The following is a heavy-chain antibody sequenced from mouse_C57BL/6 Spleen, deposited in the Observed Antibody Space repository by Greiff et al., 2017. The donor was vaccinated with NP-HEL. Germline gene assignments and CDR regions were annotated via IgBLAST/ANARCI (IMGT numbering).Heavy chain of an antibody. CDR1: GYAFSSSW. Sequence: QVQLQQSGPELVKPGASVKISCKASGYAFSSSWMNWVKQRPGKGLEWIGRIYPGDGDTNYNGKFKGKATLTADKSSSTAYMQLSSLTSEDSAVYFCARSGIYYDYDEVFANWDQGTLVTVSA. CDR2: IYPGDGDT. CDR3: ARSGIYYDYDEVFAN. D-gene: IGHD2-4*01. J-gene: IGHJ3*01. V-gene: IGHV1-82*01.